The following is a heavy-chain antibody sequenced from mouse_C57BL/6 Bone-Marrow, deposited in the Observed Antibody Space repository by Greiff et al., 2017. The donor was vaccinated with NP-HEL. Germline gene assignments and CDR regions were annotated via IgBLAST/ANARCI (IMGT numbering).Heavy chain of an antibody. J-gene: IGHJ2*01. CDR3: TRDRDYYYGSSDNFDY. CDR2: ISSGGDYI. D-gene: IGHD1-1*01. Sequence: EVQLQESGEGLVKPGGSLKLSCAASGFTFSSYAMSWVRQTPEKRLEWVAYISSGGDYIYYADTVKGRFTISRDNARNTLYLQMSSLKSEDTAMYYCTRDRDYYYGSSDNFDYWGQGTTLTVSS. V-gene: IGHV5-9-1*02. CDR1: GFTFSSYA.